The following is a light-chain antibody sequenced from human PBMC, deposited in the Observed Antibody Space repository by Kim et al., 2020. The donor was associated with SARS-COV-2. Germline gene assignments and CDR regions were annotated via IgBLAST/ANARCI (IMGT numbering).Light chain of an antibody. CDR3: QAWDSSTALV. CDR1: KLGDKY. CDR2: QDS. J-gene: IGLJ2*01. V-gene: IGLV3-1*01. Sequence: SYELTQPPSVSVSPGQTASITCSGDKLGDKYACWYQQKPGQSPVLVIYQDSKRSSGIPERFSGSNSGNTATLTISGTQAMDEADYYCQAWDSSTALVFGG.